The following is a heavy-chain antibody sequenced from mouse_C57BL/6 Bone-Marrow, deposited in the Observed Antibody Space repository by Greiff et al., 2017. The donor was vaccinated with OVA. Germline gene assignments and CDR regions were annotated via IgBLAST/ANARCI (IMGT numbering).Heavy chain of an antibody. CDR2: IDPENGDT. D-gene: IGHD2-4*01. CDR3: TTSYDYRYFDV. Sequence: EVQLQESGAELVRPGASVKLSCTASGFNIKDDYMHWVKQRPEQGLEWIGWIDPENGDTEYASKFQGKATITADTSSNTAYLQLSSLTSEDTAVYYWTTSYDYRYFDVWGTGTTVTVSS. V-gene: IGHV14-4*01. J-gene: IGHJ1*03. CDR1: GFNIKDDY.